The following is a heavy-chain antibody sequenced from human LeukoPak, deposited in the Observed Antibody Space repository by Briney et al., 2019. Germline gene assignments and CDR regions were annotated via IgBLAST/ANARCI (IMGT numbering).Heavy chain of an antibody. CDR2: ISSSSNYI. CDR1: RFTFNSYT. J-gene: IGHJ4*02. V-gene: IGHV3-21*01. CDR3: ARDLYYYGSGXXDY. Sequence: PGGSLRLSCAAPRFTFNSYTMNWVRQAPGKGLECVSSISSSSNYIYYADSVKGRFTISRDNAKNSLYLQMNSLRAEDTAVYYCARDLYYYGSGXXDYXXXGTXVTVSS. D-gene: IGHD3-10*01.